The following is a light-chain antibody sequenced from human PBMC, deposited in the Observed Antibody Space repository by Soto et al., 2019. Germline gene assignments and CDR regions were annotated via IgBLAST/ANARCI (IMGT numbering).Light chain of an antibody. CDR1: SSNIGGNY. CDR2: RNS. J-gene: IGLJ2*01. Sequence: QAVVTQPPSASGTPGQRVTISCSGSSSNIGGNYVYWYQQFPGTAPKLLIYRNSQRPSGIPDRISASKSGSSASLAISGLRSEDEADYSCAAWDDSLSAVVFGGGTKVTVL. V-gene: IGLV1-47*01. CDR3: AAWDDSLSAVV.